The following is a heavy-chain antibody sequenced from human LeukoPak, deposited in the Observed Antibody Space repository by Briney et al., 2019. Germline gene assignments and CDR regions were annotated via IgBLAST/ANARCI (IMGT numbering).Heavy chain of an antibody. Sequence: GGSLRLSCAASGFTFSNYAMSWVRQAPGRGPEWVSAISSSGDRTYYADSVKGRFTISRDNSKNTLYLQMNSLRAEDTAVYYCAKAAIVATGPYFDYWGQGTLVTVSS. V-gene: IGHV3-23*01. CDR2: ISSSGDRT. D-gene: IGHD5-12*01. J-gene: IGHJ4*02. CDR1: GFTFSNYA. CDR3: AKAAIVATGPYFDY.